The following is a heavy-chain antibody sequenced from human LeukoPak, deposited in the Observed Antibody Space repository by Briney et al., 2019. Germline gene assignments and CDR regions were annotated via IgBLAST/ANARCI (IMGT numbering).Heavy chain of an antibody. CDR1: GFTFSSYW. CDR3: ARAGDIVTTMGV. J-gene: IGHJ6*02. Sequence: GGSLRLSCEASGFTFSSYWMHWVRQAPGKGLVWVSRINSDGSSTTYADSVKGRFTISRDNAKNTLYLQMNSLRAEDTAVYYCARAGDIVTTMGVWGQGTTVTVSS. CDR2: INSDGSST. D-gene: IGHD5-12*01. V-gene: IGHV3-74*01.